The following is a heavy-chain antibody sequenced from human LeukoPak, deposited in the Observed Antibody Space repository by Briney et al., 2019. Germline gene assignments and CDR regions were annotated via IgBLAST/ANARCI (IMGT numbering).Heavy chain of an antibody. J-gene: IGHJ4*02. Sequence: GGSLRLSCAASGFTFSSYSMNWVRQAPGKGLEWVSYISSSSGNIYYADSVKGRFTISRDNAKTSLYLQMNSLRAEDTGVYYCAKDLSSGSRRAYWGQGTLVTVSS. V-gene: IGHV3-48*04. D-gene: IGHD6-19*01. CDR3: AKDLSSGSRRAY. CDR1: GFTFSSYS. CDR2: ISSSSGNI.